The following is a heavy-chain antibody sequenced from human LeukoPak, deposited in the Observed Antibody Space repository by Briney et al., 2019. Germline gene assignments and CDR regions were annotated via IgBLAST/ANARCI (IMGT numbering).Heavy chain of an antibody. D-gene: IGHD2-2*01. Sequence: PGGSLRLSCAASGFTFSDYNMRWIRQAPGKGLEWVSSISSSSSYIYYADSVKGRFTISRDNAKNSLYLQMNSLRAEDTAVYYCARGGYCSSTSCSDIWGQGTMVTVSS. V-gene: IGHV3-21*01. CDR1: GFTFSDYN. J-gene: IGHJ3*02. CDR2: ISSSSSYI. CDR3: ARGGYCSSTSCSDI.